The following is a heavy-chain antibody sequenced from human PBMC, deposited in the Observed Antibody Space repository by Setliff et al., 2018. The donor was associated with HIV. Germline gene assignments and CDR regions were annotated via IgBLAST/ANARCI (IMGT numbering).Heavy chain of an antibody. CDR2: ITGSGDTI. J-gene: IGHJ3*02. V-gene: IGHV3-48*03. D-gene: IGHD3-22*01. Sequence: GGSLRLSCAASGFTFSNYEMSWVRQAPGKGPEWVSYITGSGDTIYYADSVKGRFTMSRDNAKDTLYLQMNSLRAEDTAVYCCARSKGHLYYDDDTGYVLRAFDIWGQGTMVTVSS. CDR1: GFTFSNYE. CDR3: ARSKGHLYYDDDTGYVLRAFDI.